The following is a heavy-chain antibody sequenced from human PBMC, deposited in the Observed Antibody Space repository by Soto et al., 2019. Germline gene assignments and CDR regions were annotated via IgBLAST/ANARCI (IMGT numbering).Heavy chain of an antibody. CDR2: IYYIENT. D-gene: IGHD4-17*01. J-gene: IGHJ4*02. V-gene: IGHV4-39*01. CDR1: GGSISSSSNH. CDR3: ATHPPYGPLDH. Sequence: QLQLQESGPGLVKPSETLSLTCTVSGGSISSSSNHWCWIRQPPGKGLEWIGNIYYIENTYYNPSPKSRVTISVDTSKNQFSLRLTSVTAADTPVYYCATHPPYGPLDHWGQGTLVTVSS.